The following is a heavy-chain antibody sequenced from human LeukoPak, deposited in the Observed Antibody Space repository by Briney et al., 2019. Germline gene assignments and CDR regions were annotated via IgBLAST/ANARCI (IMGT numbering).Heavy chain of an antibody. D-gene: IGHD3-10*01. Sequence: GGSLRLSCAASGINFNSYSINWVRQAPGKGLEWISYISSSSNTIYYADSVKGRFTISRDNSKNTLYLQMNSLRAEDTAVYYCAKGYMVRGVIIETGNYWGQGTLVTVSS. CDR1: GINFNSYS. J-gene: IGHJ4*02. CDR2: ISSSSNTI. CDR3: AKGYMVRGVIIETGNY. V-gene: IGHV3-48*01.